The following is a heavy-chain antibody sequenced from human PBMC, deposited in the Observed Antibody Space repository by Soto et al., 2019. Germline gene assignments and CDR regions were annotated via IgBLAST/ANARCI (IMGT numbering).Heavy chain of an antibody. CDR2: IYPGDSET. Sequence: GESLKISWKGPGYSFTSYWIGLVRQMPGKGREWMGIIYPGDSETRYSPSFQGQATISADKSISTAYLQWSSLKASVTAMYYCARAFTVPYYYGMDVWGQGTTVTVSS. J-gene: IGHJ6*02. CDR1: GYSFTSYW. V-gene: IGHV5-51*01. CDR3: ARAFTVPYYYGMDV. D-gene: IGHD3-3*02.